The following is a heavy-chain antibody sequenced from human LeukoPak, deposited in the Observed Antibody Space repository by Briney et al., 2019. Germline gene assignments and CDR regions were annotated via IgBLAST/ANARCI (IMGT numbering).Heavy chain of an antibody. CDR2: ISGSCSYI. J-gene: IGHJ4*02. CDR1: GFTFSSYS. V-gene: IGHV3-21*01. Sequence: GGSLRLSCAASGFTFSSYSMTWVRQAPGKGLEWVSSISGSCSYIYYADSVKGRFTISRDNAKNSLYLQMNGLRAEDTAVYYCASRDYWGQGTLVTVSS. CDR3: ASRDY.